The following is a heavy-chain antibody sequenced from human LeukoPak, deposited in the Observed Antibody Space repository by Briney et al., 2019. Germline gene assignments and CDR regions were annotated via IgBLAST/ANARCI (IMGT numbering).Heavy chain of an antibody. CDR1: GGSFSGYY. D-gene: IGHD3-22*01. V-gene: IGHV4-34*01. J-gene: IGHJ3*02. CDR2: INHSGST. CDR3: ARGVTYYYDSATDAFDI. Sequence: TSETLSLTCAVYGGSFSGYYWSWIRQPPGKGLEWIGEINHSGSTNYNPSLKSRVTISVDTSKNQFSLKLSSVTAADTAVYYCARGVTYYYDSATDAFDIWGQGTLVTVSS.